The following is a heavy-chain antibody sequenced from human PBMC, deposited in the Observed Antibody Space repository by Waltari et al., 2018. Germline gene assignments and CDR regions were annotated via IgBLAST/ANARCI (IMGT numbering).Heavy chain of an antibody. Sequence: WSPWVRKRRGRVLEGGANINYTESEKHYVDSVKGLFTISRDKARNSLYLQMNGLRAEDTAVYYCATYRWLGYWGHGTLVSVSS. CDR3: ATYRWLGY. J-gene: IGHJ4*01. D-gene: IGHD3-10*01. V-gene: IGHV3-7*03. CDR1: W. CDR2: INYTESEK.